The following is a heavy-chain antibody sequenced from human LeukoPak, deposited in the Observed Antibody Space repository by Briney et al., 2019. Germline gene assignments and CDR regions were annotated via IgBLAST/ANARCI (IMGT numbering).Heavy chain of an antibody. J-gene: IGHJ5*02. CDR1: GYTFINYG. D-gene: IGHD1-26*01. Sequence: VASVKVSCKASGYTFINYGINWMRQAPGQGLEWLGWISAHHGYTKYPQKVQGRVTMTTDTSTSTAYMELRSLRSDDTAVYYCARVGATIPYNWFDPWGQGTLVTVSS. CDR3: ARVGATIPYNWFDP. V-gene: IGHV1-18*01. CDR2: ISAHHGYT.